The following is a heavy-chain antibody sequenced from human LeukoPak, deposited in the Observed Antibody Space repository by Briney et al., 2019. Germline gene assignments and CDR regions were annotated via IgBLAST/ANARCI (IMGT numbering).Heavy chain of an antibody. D-gene: IGHD3-3*01. Sequence: SETLSLTGAVYGGSFSGYYWSWIRQPPGKGLEWIGEINHSGSTNYNPSLKSRVTISVDTSKNQFSLKLSSVTAADTAVYYCARVGFPFTIFGVVNYNWFDPWGQGTLVTVSS. CDR3: ARVGFPFTIFGVVNYNWFDP. J-gene: IGHJ5*02. CDR1: GGSFSGYY. V-gene: IGHV4-34*01. CDR2: INHSGST.